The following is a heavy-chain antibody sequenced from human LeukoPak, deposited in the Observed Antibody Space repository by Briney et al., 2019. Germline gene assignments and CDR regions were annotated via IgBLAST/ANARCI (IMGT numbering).Heavy chain of an antibody. D-gene: IGHD2-2*01. CDR3: ASEQSRVVPAASGFFQH. Sequence: SETLSLTCTVSGGSISSYYWSWIRQPAGKGLEWIGRIYTSGSTNYNPSLKSRVTMSVDTSKNQFSLKLSSVTAADTAVYYCASEQSRVVPAASGFFQHWGQGTLVTVSS. CDR1: GGSISSYY. CDR2: IYTSGST. V-gene: IGHV4-4*07. J-gene: IGHJ1*01.